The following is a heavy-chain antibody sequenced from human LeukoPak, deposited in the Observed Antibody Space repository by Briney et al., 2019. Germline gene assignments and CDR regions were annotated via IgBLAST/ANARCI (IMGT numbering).Heavy chain of an antibody. D-gene: IGHD4/OR15-4a*01. J-gene: IGHJ6*02. CDR3: ARGYRGNYRNNYYGMDV. Sequence: SVKVSCKASGGTFSSYAISWVRQAPGQGLEWMGRIIPILGIANYAQKFQGRVTITADKSTSTAYMELSSLRSEDTAVYYCARGYRGNYRNNYYGMDVWGQGTTVTVSS. V-gene: IGHV1-69*04. CDR2: IIPILGIA. CDR1: GGTFSSYA.